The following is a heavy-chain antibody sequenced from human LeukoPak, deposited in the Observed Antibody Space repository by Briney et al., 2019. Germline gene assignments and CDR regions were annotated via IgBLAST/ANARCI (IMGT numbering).Heavy chain of an antibody. V-gene: IGHV4-4*02. Sequence: PSETLSLTCAVSGGSISSSIWGMWVRQPPGKGLEWIGEIYHSGSTNYNPSLKSRVTISVDKSKNQFSLKLSSVTAADTAVYYCARDVAVAGQEDNWGQGTLVTVSS. CDR1: GGSISSSIW. CDR2: IYHSGST. J-gene: IGHJ4*02. D-gene: IGHD6-19*01. CDR3: ARDVAVAGQEDN.